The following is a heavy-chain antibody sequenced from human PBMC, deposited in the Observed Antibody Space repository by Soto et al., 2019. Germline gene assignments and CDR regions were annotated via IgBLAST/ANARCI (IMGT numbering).Heavy chain of an antibody. CDR1: GGSVSSNSAA. J-gene: IGHJ3*02. V-gene: IGHV6-1*01. D-gene: IGHD5-12*01. CDR2: TYYRSKWYN. Sequence: SQTLSLTCAISGGSVSSNSAAWNWIRQSPSRGLEWLGRTYYRSKWYNDYAVSVKSRITINPDTSKNQFSLQLSSVTAADTAVYYCTSGYDFLDAFDIWGQGTMVTVSS. CDR3: TSGYDFLDAFDI.